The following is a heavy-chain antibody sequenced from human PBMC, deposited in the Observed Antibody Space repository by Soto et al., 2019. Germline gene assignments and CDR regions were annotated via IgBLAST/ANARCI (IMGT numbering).Heavy chain of an antibody. V-gene: IGHV3-9*01. D-gene: IGHD2-2*01. CDR2: ISWNSATI. Sequence: PGGSLRLSCTASGFTFDDYAMHWVRQAPGKGLEWVSHISWNSATIAYADSVKGRFAISRDNTMNSLYLQMNSLRAEDTALYYCAKSPSSNQLPDYWGQGTLVTVSS. J-gene: IGHJ4*02. CDR3: AKSPSSNQLPDY. CDR1: GFTFDDYA.